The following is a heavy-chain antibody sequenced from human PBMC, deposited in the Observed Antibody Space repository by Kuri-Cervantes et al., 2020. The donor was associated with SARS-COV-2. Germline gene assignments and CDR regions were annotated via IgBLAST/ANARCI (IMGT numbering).Heavy chain of an antibody. V-gene: IGHV3-30-3*01. Sequence: LSLTCAASGFTFNNYAMHWVRQTPGEGLEWVAITSYDGTSKYYADSVKGRFTISRDNSKNTLYLQMNNLRGDDTAVYFCARGRVGVQDFWDQGTLVTVSS. CDR3: ARGRVGVQDF. CDR1: GFTFNNYA. J-gene: IGHJ4*02. CDR2: TSYDGTSK. D-gene: IGHD2-21*01.